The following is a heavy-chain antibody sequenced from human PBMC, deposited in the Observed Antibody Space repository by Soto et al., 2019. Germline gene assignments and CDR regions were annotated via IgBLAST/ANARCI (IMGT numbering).Heavy chain of an antibody. CDR1: GFTFSSHW. CDR2: IKQDGSEK. V-gene: IGHV3-7*01. D-gene: IGHD6-13*01. CDR3: ARVEGGNSWYRAFDY. J-gene: IGHJ4*02. Sequence: GGSLRLSCAASGFTFSSHWMSWVRQAPGKGMEWVANIKQDGSEKYYVDSVKGRFTISRDNAQNSLYLQMNSLRAEDTAVYYCARVEGGNSWYRAFDYWGQGTLVTVSS.